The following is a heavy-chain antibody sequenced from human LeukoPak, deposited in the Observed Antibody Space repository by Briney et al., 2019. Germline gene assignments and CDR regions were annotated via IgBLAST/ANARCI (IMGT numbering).Heavy chain of an antibody. Sequence: GRSLRLSCAASGFTFSSYGMHWVRQAPGKGLEWVAVIWYDGTNEYYADSVKGRFTISRDNSRNTLYPQMSSLRAEDTALYYCVRDLVHNDFWSGYWPDAFDSWGQGTMVFVSS. CDR1: GFTFSSYG. J-gene: IGHJ3*02. CDR3: VRDLVHNDFWSGYWPDAFDS. D-gene: IGHD3-3*01. CDR2: IWYDGTNE. V-gene: IGHV3-33*01.